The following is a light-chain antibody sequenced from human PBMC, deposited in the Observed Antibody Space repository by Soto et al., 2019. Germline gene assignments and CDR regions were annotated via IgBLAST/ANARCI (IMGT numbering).Light chain of an antibody. J-gene: IGKJ3*01. V-gene: IGKV4-1*01. CDR3: QQYYNTPHFT. CDR1: QSILYNSNNKNF. CDR2: WAS. Sequence: DIVLTQSPDSLAVSLGERATINCKSSQSILYNSNNKNFLAWYQRKPGQPPKLLIYWASTRESGVPDRFSGSGSGTDFTLTISSLQAEDVAVYYCQQYYNTPHFTFGPGIRVDI.